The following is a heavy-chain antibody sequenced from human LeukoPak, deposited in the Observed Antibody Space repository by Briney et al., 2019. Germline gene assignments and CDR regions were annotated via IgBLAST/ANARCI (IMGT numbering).Heavy chain of an antibody. CDR1: GFTFSSHE. V-gene: IGHV3-48*03. D-gene: IGHD4/OR15-4a*01. J-gene: IGHJ4*02. CDR2: ISSGGGTT. CDR3: ARDMGGDNGGQPAGS. Sequence: GGSLRLTCAASGFTFSSHEMNWVRQAPGKGLEWISYISSGGGTTHYADSVKGRFTISRDNAQNSLYLQMNSLRAEDTAVYYCARDMGGDNGGQPAGSWGQGTLVTVSS.